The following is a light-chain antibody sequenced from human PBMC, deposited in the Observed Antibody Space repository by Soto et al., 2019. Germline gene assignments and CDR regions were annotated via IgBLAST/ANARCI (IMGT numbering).Light chain of an antibody. J-gene: IGKJ1*01. CDR3: GQCSSWPGT. V-gene: IGKV3-11*01. CDR2: DAS. CDR1: QSVSSY. Sequence: EIVLTQSPATLALSPGERATLSCRVSQSVSSYLAWYQQKPGQAPRLLIYDASNRATGIPARFSASGSATAYSLTISSLEPEDLAVYYYGQCSSWPGTFGQGTKVESK.